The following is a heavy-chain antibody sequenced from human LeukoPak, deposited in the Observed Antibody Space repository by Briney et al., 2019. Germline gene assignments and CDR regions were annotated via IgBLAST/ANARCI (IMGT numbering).Heavy chain of an antibody. D-gene: IGHD6-13*01. CDR3: AKRTSGIAEY. CDR1: GFTFSNAW. J-gene: IGHJ4*02. V-gene: IGHV3-7*03. CDR2: IKQDGSEK. Sequence: GGSLRLSCAASGFTFSNAWMSWVRQAPGKGLEWVANIKQDGSEKYYVDSVKGRFTISRDNAKYSLYLQMNSLRAEDTAVYYCAKRTSGIAEYWGQGTLVTVSS.